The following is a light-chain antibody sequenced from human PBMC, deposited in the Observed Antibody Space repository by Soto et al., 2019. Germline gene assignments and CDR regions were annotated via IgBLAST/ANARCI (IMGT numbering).Light chain of an antibody. Sequence: DIQMTQSPSTLSASVGDRVTITCRASQSISSWLAWYQQKQGKAPKLLIYKSSSLESGVPSRFSVSRSGTEFTLTFSSLQPDDFATYYCQQYNSYSYTFGQGTKLEIK. CDR2: KSS. J-gene: IGKJ2*01. CDR3: QQYNSYSYT. CDR1: QSISSW. V-gene: IGKV1-5*03.